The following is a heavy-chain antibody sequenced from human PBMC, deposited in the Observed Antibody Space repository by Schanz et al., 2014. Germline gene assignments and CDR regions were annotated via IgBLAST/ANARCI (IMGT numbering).Heavy chain of an antibody. CDR2: INGGGETT. V-gene: IGHV3-53*01. CDR1: GFTVSSNY. J-gene: IGHJ4*02. D-gene: IGHD6-19*01. Sequence: VQLVESGGGVVQPGGSLRLSCVASGFTVSSNYMTWIRQAPGKGLEWVSYINGGGETTYYADSVRGRFTISRDNSRNTVYLQMNNVGVDDTATYYCVKTDAGWRFDYWGQGTLVIVSS. CDR3: VKTDAGWRFDY.